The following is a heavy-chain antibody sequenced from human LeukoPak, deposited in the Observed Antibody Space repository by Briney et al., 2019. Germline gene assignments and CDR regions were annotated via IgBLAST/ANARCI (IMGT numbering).Heavy chain of an antibody. J-gene: IGHJ4*02. CDR2: ISSEGSEK. D-gene: IGHD3-10*01. CDR1: VFSFSCYG. V-gene: IGHV3-30*18. CDR3: AKDKGREGNY. Sequence: GGSLRLTCADTVFSFSCYGMQWVRQAPGKGLEWVAVISSEGSEKFYGDSVKGRFTISRDNSENTLNLQMYSLGLEDAAVYYGAKDKGREGNYWGQGTLVTVSS.